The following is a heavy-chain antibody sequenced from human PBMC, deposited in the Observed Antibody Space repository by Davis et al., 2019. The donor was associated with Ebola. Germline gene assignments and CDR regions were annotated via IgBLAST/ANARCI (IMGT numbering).Heavy chain of an antibody. J-gene: IGHJ4*02. CDR3: TRTPAAGL. D-gene: IGHD6-13*01. V-gene: IGHV3-23*01. CDR1: GFSFSNYA. CDR2: FTGSGGST. Sequence: PGGSLRLSCVASGFSFSNYAGSWVRQAPGKGLEWVADFTGSGGSTYYADSVKGRFTISRDDSKNTLYLQMNSLKSEDTAVYYCTRTPAAGLWGQGTLVTVSS.